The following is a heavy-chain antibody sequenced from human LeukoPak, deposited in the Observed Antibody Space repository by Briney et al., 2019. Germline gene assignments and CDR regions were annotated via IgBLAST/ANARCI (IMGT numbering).Heavy chain of an antibody. CDR1: GASISGYH. J-gene: IGHJ3*02. CDR2: IYYSGST. V-gene: IGHV4-59*01. CDR3: ARDNGYSSSWYPPRAFDI. Sequence: SETLSLTCTVSGASISGYHWSWIRQPPGKGLEWIGYIYYSGSTNYNPSLKSRVTISVDTSKNQFSLKLSSVTAADTAVYYCARDNGYSSSWYPPRAFDIWGQGTMVTVSS. D-gene: IGHD6-13*01.